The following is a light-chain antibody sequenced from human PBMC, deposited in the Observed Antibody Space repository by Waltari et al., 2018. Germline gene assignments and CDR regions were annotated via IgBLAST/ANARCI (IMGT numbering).Light chain of an antibody. CDR1: SLATFY. J-gene: IGLJ2*01. Sequence: SSELTQDPVVSVALGPTVTITCKGRSLATFYSNWYQQRPGQAPVLLVYGKNSRPSGIPDGVSGSNSGNSASLTITGTQAEDEAAYYGNSRDTSGKHVLFGGGTKLTVL. CDR3: NSRDTSGKHVL. V-gene: IGLV3-19*01. CDR2: GKN.